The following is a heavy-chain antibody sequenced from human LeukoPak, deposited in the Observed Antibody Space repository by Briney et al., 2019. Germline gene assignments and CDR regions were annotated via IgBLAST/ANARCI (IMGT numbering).Heavy chain of an antibody. CDR3: ARDTLGGSYRTLDY. CDR2: IKQDGSEK. J-gene: IGHJ4*02. CDR1: GFTFSSYW. Sequence: GGSLRLSCAASGFTFSSYWMSWVRQAPGKGLEWVANIKQDGSEKYYVDSVKGRFTISRDNAKNSLYLQMNTLRAEDTAVYYCARDTLGGSYRTLDYWGQGTLVTVSS. V-gene: IGHV3-7*01. D-gene: IGHD1-26*01.